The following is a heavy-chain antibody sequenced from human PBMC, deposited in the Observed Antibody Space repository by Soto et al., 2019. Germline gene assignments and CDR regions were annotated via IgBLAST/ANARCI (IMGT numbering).Heavy chain of an antibody. CDR1: GYTFTTYY. V-gene: IGHV1-46*01. J-gene: IGHJ4*02. CDR2: ISSDGGRT. CDR3: ATRDPGHY. Sequence: QVQLVQSGDEEKKPGASVKVSCKASGYTFTTYYMHWVRQAPGQGLEWMGIISSDGGRTSYAQKFQGRVTMSMNTSSSTVYMEFSSLRSEDTAVYYFATRDPGHYWCQGTLVTVSS.